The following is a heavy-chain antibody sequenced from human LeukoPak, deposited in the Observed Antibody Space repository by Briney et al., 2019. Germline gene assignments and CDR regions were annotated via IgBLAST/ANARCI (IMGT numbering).Heavy chain of an antibody. V-gene: IGHV1-8*01. Sequence: ASVKVSRKASGYTFTSYDINWVRQATGQGPEWMGWMNPNSGNTGYAQKFQGRVTMTRNTSISTAYMELSSLRSEDTAVYYCARGCQPSSGWYYYYYYYGMDVWGQGTTVTVSS. J-gene: IGHJ6*02. D-gene: IGHD6-19*01. CDR1: GYTFTSYD. CDR2: MNPNSGNT. CDR3: ARGCQPSSGWYYYYYYYGMDV.